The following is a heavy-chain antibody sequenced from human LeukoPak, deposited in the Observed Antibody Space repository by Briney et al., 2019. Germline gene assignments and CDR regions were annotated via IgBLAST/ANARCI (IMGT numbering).Heavy chain of an antibody. CDR2: IYHSGST. Sequence: SETLSLTCAVSGGSISSSNWWSWVRQPPGKGLEWIGEIYHSGSTNYNPSPKSRVTISVDKSKNQFSLKLSSVTAADTAVYYCARVRIAVAGTPFDYWGQGTLVTVSS. J-gene: IGHJ4*02. CDR1: GGSISSSNW. CDR3: ARVRIAVAGTPFDY. D-gene: IGHD6-19*01. V-gene: IGHV4-4*02.